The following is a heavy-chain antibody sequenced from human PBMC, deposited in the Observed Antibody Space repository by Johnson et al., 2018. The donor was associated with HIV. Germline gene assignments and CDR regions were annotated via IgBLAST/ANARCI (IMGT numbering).Heavy chain of an antibody. Sequence: VQLVESGGGVVQPGRSLRLSCAASGFTFSSNYMSWVRQAPGKGLEWVANIKQDGSEKYYVDSVQGRFTISRDNSTNTLYLQMNSLRGEDTAVYYCAKDLSPSGSYRMDIWGQGTMVTVSS. J-gene: IGHJ3*02. CDR2: IKQDGSEK. D-gene: IGHD1-26*01. CDR3: AKDLSPSGSYRMDI. CDR1: GFTFSSNY. V-gene: IGHV3-7*01.